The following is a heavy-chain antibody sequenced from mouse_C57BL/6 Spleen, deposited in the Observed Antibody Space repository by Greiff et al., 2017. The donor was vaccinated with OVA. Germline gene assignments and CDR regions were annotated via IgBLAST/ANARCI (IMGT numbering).Heavy chain of an antibody. CDR1: GYAFSSYW. V-gene: IGHV1-80*01. CDR2: IYPGDGDT. J-gene: IGHJ3*01. Sequence: VQLQQSGAELVKPGASVKISCKASGYAFSSYWMNWVKQRPGKGLEWIGQIYPGDGDTNYNGTFTGKATLTADKSSSTAYMPLSSLTSEDSAVYFCARGGDYGPGLGAWFAYWGQGTLVTVSA. CDR3: ARGGDYGPGLGAWFAY. D-gene: IGHD2-4*01.